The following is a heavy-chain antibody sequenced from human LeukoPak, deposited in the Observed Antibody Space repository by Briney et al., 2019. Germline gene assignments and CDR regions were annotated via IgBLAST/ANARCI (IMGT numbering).Heavy chain of an antibody. V-gene: IGHV3-23*01. CDR1: GFTFSSYA. CDR2: ISGSGGST. CDR3: ATGPSNYDITSDY. D-gene: IGHD4-11*01. Sequence: GGSLRLSCLTSGFTFSSYAMSRVRQAPGKGLEWVSAISGSGGSTYYADSVKGRFTISRDNSKNTLYLQMNSLRAEDTAVYYCATGPSNYDITSDYWGQGTLVTVSS. J-gene: IGHJ4*02.